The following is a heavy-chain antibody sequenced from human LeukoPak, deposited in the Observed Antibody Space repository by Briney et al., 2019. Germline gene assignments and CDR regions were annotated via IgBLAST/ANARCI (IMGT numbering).Heavy chain of an antibody. D-gene: IGHD2-2*01. CDR1: GYTFTSYY. CDR3: ARNLPAAVGGYYFDY. J-gene: IGHJ4*02. V-gene: IGHV1-46*01. Sequence: GASVKVSCKASGYTFTSYYMHWVRQAPGQGLEWMGIINPSGGSTSYAQKFQGRATMTRDTSTSTVYMELSSLRSEDTAVYYCARNLPAAVGGYYFDYWGQGTLVTVSS. CDR2: INPSGGST.